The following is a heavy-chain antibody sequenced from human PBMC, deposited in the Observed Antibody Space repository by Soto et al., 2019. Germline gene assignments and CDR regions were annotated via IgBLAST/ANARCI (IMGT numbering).Heavy chain of an antibody. CDR2: IYYGGST. V-gene: IGHV4-59*08. CDR1: GGSISSYY. Sequence: QLQLQESGPGLVKPSETLSLTCTVSGGSISSYYWSWIRQPPGKGLEYIGYIYYGGSTNHNPSLQSRVTMSVDTSKNQFSLKLNSVTAADTAVYYCARPRNASPGLFEYWGQGSLVTVSS. CDR3: ARPRNASPGLFEY. J-gene: IGHJ4*02.